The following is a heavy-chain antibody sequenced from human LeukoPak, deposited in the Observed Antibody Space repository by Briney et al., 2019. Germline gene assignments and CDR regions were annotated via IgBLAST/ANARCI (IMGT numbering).Heavy chain of an antibody. CDR3: ARVGYDFWSGYYPAGGYYYYMDV. CDR1: GFTFSSYE. Sequence: PGGSLRLSCAASGFTFSSYEMNWVRQAPGKGLKWVSYISSSGSTIYYADSVKGRFTISRDNAKNSRYLQMNSLRAEDTAVYYCARVGYDFWSGYYPAGGYYYYMDVWGKGTTVTVSS. J-gene: IGHJ6*03. D-gene: IGHD3-3*01. V-gene: IGHV3-48*03. CDR2: ISSSGSTI.